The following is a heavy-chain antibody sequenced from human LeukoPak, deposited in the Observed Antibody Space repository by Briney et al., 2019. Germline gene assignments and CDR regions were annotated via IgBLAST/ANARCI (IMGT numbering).Heavy chain of an antibody. CDR2: VSTTGAST. J-gene: IGHJ4*02. D-gene: IGHD4-23*01. V-gene: IGHV3-23*01. CDR1: GFTLHTYA. CDR3: AKEWATVVTPKGYYFDS. Sequence: GGSLRLSCEASGFTLHTYAMSWVRQAPGKGLEWVSAVSTTGASTYYADSVKGRFTISRDNSKNTLSLQMDSLRVEDTALYYCAKEWATVVTPKGYYFDSWGEGTLVTVSS.